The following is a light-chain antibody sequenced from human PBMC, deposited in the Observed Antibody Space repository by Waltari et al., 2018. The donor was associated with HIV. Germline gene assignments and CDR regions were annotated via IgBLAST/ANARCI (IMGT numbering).Light chain of an antibody. CDR1: SSNIGTNY. Sequence: SVLTQPPSASGTPGQRVTIPCSGSSSNIGTNYVYWYHQLPGTAPKILIYRNNQRHSGVPDRFSESKSGTSASLAISGLRSEDEADYYCAAWDDSLSGWVFGGGTKLTVL. V-gene: IGLV1-47*01. J-gene: IGLJ3*02. CDR3: AAWDDSLSGWV. CDR2: RNN.